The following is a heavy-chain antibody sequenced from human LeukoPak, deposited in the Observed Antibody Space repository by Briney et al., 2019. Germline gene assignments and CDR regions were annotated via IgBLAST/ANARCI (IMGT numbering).Heavy chain of an antibody. CDR3: AKDVLGVVAATPSHAFDI. J-gene: IGHJ3*02. V-gene: IGHV3-9*01. CDR2: ISWNSGSI. D-gene: IGHD2-15*01. Sequence: PGRSLRLSCAAAGFTFDDYAMHWVRHAPGKSLEWVSGISWNSGSIGYADSVKGRFTISRDNAKNSLYLQMNSLRAEDTALYYCAKDVLGVVAATPSHAFDIWGQGTMVTVSS. CDR1: GFTFDDYA.